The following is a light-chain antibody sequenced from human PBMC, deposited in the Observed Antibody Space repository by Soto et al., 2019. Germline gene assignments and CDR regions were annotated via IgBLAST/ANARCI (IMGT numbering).Light chain of an antibody. V-gene: IGKV1-39*01. CDR1: QAITNY. CDR2: TSS. Sequence: DIQMTQSPSSLSASVGDRVTISCRASQAITNYLNWYQQKPGKAPKFLIYTSSNLQGGVTSRFSGSGSGTDFTLTITSLQPEDFATYFCQHSCITPPVFGPGTKVDV. CDR3: QHSCITPPV. J-gene: IGKJ3*01.